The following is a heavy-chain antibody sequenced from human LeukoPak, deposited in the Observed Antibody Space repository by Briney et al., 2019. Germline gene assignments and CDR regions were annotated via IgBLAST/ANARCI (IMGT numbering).Heavy chain of an antibody. CDR3: ARAYREGYNFERMDY. CDR1: GYTLTSYY. J-gene: IGHJ4*02. D-gene: IGHD5-24*01. Sequence: ASVKVSCKASGYTLTSYYMHWVRQAPGQGLEWMGLINPSGGSTSYAQKFQGRVTMTRDTSTSTVYMELSSLRSEDTAVYYCARAYREGYNFERMDYWGQGTLVTVSS. CDR2: INPSGGST. V-gene: IGHV1-46*01.